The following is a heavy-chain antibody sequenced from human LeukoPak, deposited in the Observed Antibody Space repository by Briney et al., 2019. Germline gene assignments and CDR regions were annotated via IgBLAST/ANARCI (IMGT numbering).Heavy chain of an antibody. CDR1: GYTFTSYD. V-gene: IGHV1-8*01. J-gene: IGHJ5*02. Sequence: ASVKVSYKASGYTFTSYDINWVRQATGQGLAWMGWMNPNSGNTGYAQKFQGRVTMTRNISISTAYMELSSLRSEDTAVYYCARGYTGWFDPWGQGTLVTVSS. CDR2: MNPNSGNT. CDR3: ARGYTGWFDP. D-gene: IGHD2-2*02.